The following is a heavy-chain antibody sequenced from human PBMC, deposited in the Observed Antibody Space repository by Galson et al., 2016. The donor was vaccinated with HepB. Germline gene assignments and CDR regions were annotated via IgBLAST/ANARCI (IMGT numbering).Heavy chain of an antibody. V-gene: IGHV5-51*01. Sequence: QSGADVKKPGESLKISCKGSGYSFRSFWIGWVRQTPGKGLEWIGIIYPGDSDPRYNPSFQGQVTMSADTSITTAYLQWSSLKTSYSAMYYCARQSLEDYGVTPDYWGQGTLVTVTS. CDR3: ARQSLEDYGVTPDY. D-gene: IGHD4-17*01. CDR1: GYSFRSFW. CDR2: IYPGDSDP. J-gene: IGHJ4*02.